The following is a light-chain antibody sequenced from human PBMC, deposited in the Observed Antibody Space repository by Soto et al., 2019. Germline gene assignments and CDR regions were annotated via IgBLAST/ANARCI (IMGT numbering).Light chain of an antibody. J-gene: IGLJ1*01. CDR1: SSDVGGYNY. V-gene: IGLV2-11*01. CDR2: DVS. Sequence: QSALTQPRSVSGSPGQSVTISCTGTSSDVGGYNYVSWYQQHPGKAPKLMIYDVSKRPSGVPDRFSGSKSGNTDSLTISGLQAEDEADYYCCSYAGSSSYVFGTGTKLTVL. CDR3: CSYAGSSSYV.